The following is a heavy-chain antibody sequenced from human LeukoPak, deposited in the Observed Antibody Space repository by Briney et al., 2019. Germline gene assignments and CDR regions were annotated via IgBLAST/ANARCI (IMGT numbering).Heavy chain of an antibody. CDR2: ITISTTTI. CDR3: ARETYYYGSGSYYSYYYYYMDV. V-gene: IGHV3-48*04. CDR1: GFTFSNYN. Sequence: GGSLRLSCAASGFTFSNYNMNWVRQAPGKGLEWISYITISTTTIYYADSVKGRFTISRDNAKNSLFLQMNSLRAEDTAVYYCARETYYYGSGSYYSYYYYYMDVWGKGTTVTVSS. J-gene: IGHJ6*03. D-gene: IGHD3-10*01.